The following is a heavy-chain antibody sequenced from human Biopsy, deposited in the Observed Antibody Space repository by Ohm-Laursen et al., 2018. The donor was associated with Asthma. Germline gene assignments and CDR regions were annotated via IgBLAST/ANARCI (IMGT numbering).Heavy chain of an antibody. CDR3: ARDVMEWYLPAFDF. D-gene: IGHD3-3*01. J-gene: IGHJ4*02. Sequence: LSLTCAASGFTFRSYAMHWVRQAPGKGLEWVAVGGSYYDGGLKYYADSVNGRFTVSRDDSKNTLYLQMNSLRPDDTAVYYCARDVMEWYLPAFDFWGQGTLVTVSS. CDR1: GFTFRSYA. V-gene: IGHV3-30-3*01. CDR2: GGSYYDGGLK.